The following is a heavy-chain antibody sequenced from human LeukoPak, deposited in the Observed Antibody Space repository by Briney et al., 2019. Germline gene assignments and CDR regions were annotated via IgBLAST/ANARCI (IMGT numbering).Heavy chain of an antibody. Sequence: SETLSLTCTVSGGSISSYYWSWIRQPPGKGLEWIGYIYYSGSTNYNPSLKSRVTISVDTSKNQFSQKLSSVTAADTAVYYCARVRCSGGNCYTNEYYFDYWGQGTLVTVSS. CDR3: ARVRCSGGNCYTNEYYFDY. J-gene: IGHJ4*02. V-gene: IGHV4-59*01. CDR1: GGSISSYY. CDR2: IYYSGST. D-gene: IGHD2-15*01.